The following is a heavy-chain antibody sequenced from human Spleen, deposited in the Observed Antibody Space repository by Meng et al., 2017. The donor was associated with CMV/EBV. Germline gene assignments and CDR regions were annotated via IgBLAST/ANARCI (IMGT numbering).Heavy chain of an antibody. Sequence: GESLKISCAASGFTFSDYTMNWVRQAPGKGLEWVSCINSSYHIFYADSVKGRFTISRDNARKALYLQMNSLGVEDTAVYYCVRGGRTGYYYGLDAWGQGTTVTVSS. CDR2: INSSYHI. CDR1: GFTFSDYT. V-gene: IGHV3-69-1*01. CDR3: VRGGRTGYYYGLDA. D-gene: IGHD7-27*01. J-gene: IGHJ6*02.